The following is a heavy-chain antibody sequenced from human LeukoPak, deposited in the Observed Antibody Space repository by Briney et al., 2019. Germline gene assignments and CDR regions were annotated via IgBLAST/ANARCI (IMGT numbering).Heavy chain of an antibody. V-gene: IGHV3-11*01. CDR2: ISSTGNSI. CDR3: VKGGLRYGYWFDN. CDR1: GFTFSDYY. D-gene: IGHD3-9*01. J-gene: IGHJ5*02. Sequence: AGGSLRLSCAASGFTFSDYYMSWIRQAPGKGLEWVSYISSTGNSIFYADSVKGRFTISRDNAKNSLSLQLNSLRAEDTAVYYCVKGGLRYGYWFDNCGQGTLVTVSS.